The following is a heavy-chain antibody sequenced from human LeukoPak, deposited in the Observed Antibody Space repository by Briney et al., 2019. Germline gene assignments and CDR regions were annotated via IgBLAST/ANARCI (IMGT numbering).Heavy chain of an antibody. V-gene: IGHV4-34*09. Sequence: SETLSLTCAVYGGSFSGYYWSWIRQPPGKGLEWIGEINHSGSTYYNPSLKSRVTISVDTSKNQFSLKLSSVTAADTAVYYCAREQLATGDAFDIWGQGTMVTVSS. J-gene: IGHJ3*02. CDR1: GGSFSGYY. D-gene: IGHD6-6*01. CDR2: INHSGST. CDR3: AREQLATGDAFDI.